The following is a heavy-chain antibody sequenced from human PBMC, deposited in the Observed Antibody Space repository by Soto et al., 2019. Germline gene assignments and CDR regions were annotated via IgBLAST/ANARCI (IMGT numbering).Heavy chain of an antibody. J-gene: IGHJ6*02. CDR3: ASLMSSGYYYGMDV. CDR1: GGTFSSYT. CDR2: IIPILGIA. Sequence: QVQLVQSGAEVKKPGSSVKVSCKASGGTFSSYTISWVRQAPGQGLEWMGRIIPILGIANYAQKVQGRVTVPADKPASTAYMELSSLRSEDTAVYYWASLMSSGYYYGMDVWGQGTTVTVSS. V-gene: IGHV1-69*02. D-gene: IGHD1-1*01.